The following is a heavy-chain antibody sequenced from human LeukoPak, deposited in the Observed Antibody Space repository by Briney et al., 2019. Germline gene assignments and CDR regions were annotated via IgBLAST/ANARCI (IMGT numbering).Heavy chain of an antibody. Sequence: SGGSLRLSCAASGFTFSGYAMSWARQAPGKGLEWVSAISAGSSSIFYADSVKGRFTISRDNSKNTLYLQMISLRAEDTAVYYCVKGGVSDYAFDPWGQGTLVTVSS. CDR2: ISAGSSSI. J-gene: IGHJ5*02. D-gene: IGHD4-17*01. CDR3: VKGGVSDYAFDP. V-gene: IGHV3-23*01. CDR1: GFTFSGYA.